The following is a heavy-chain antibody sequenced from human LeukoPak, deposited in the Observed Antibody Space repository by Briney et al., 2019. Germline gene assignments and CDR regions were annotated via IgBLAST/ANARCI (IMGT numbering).Heavy chain of an antibody. CDR2: INHSGST. CDR1: GGSFSGYY. D-gene: IGHD4-17*01. V-gene: IGHV4-34*01. J-gene: IGHJ4*02. Sequence: SETLSLTCAVYGGSFSGYYWSWIRQPPGKGLEWIGEINHSGSTNYNPSLKSRVTISVDTSKNQFSLKVSSVTAADTAVYYCARAYGANSPLENWGQGTLVTVSS. CDR3: ARAYGANSPLEN.